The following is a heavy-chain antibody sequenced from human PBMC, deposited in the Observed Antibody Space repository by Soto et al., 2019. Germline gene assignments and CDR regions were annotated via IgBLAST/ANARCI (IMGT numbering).Heavy chain of an antibody. D-gene: IGHD2-21*02. CDR1: GYTLTELS. V-gene: IGHV1-24*01. CDR2: SDPEDGET. J-gene: IGHJ4*02. CDR3: ATPERRYCGGDCYTLDY. Sequence: ASVKVSCKVSGYTLTELSMHWVRQAPGKGLEWMGGSDPEDGETIYAQKFQGRVTMTEDTSTDTAYMELSSLRSEDTAVYYCATPERRYCGGDCYTLDYWGQGTLVTVSS.